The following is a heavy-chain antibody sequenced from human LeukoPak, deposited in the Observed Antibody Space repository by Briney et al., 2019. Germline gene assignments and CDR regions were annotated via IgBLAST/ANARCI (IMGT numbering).Heavy chain of an antibody. CDR1: GFTFSNSF. CDR3: ARGPSGYYYYFYMDV. CDR2: IKKDGSEQ. D-gene: IGHD7-27*01. V-gene: IGHV3-7*01. J-gene: IGHJ6*03. Sequence: PGGSLRLSCAASGFTFSNSFMSWVRQSPGKGLEWVAYIKKDGSEQFYVDSVKGRFTISRDNAKNSLDLQMNSLQVEDTAVYYCARGPSGYYYYFYMDVWGKGTTVTISS.